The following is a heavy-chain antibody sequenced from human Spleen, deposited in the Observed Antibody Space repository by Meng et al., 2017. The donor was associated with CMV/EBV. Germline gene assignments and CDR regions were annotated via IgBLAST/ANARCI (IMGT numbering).Heavy chain of an antibody. D-gene: IGHD3-16*01. CDR3: ARRGGVDNWFDP. Sequence: SCKASGYTFTGYYMHWVRQAPGQGLEWMGRISPNSGDTNYAQKFQGRVTMTRDTSISTAYMELSRLKSDDTAVYFCARRGGVDNWFDPWGQGTLVTVSS. V-gene: IGHV1-2*06. J-gene: IGHJ5*02. CDR2: ISPNSGDT. CDR1: GYTFTGYY.